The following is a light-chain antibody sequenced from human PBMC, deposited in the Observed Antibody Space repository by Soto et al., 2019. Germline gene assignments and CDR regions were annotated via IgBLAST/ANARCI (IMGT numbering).Light chain of an antibody. CDR2: DTS. V-gene: IGLV7-46*01. CDR3: LLSYSDEKV. Sequence: QAVVTQEPSLTVSPGGTVTLTCGSSTGAVTSGHYPYWFQQKPGQAPRTLTYDTSNKYSWTPARFSGSLLGGKAALTLSGAQPEDEADYYCLLSYSDEKVFGTGTKVTVL. CDR1: TGAVTSGHY. J-gene: IGLJ1*01.